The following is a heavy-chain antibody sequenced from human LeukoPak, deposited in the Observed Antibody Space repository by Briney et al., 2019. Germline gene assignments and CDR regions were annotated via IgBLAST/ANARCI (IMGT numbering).Heavy chain of an antibody. J-gene: IGHJ4*02. Sequence: SLRLSCAASGFTFDDYAMHWVRQAPGKGLEWVSGISWNSGSIGYADSVKGRFTISRDNAKNSLYLQMNSLRAEDTALYYCAKDTLGYYDFWSGYLAVGYFDYWGQGTLVTVSS. V-gene: IGHV3-9*01. D-gene: IGHD3-3*01. CDR3: AKDTLGYYDFWSGYLAVGYFDY. CDR2: ISWNSGSI. CDR1: GFTFDDYA.